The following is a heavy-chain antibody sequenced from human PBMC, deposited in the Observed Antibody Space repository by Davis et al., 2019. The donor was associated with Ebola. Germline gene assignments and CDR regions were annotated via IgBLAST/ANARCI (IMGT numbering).Heavy chain of an antibody. V-gene: IGHV3-33*01. D-gene: IGHD5-18*01. CDR3: ARAGYSYAKSPSYYYYYGMDV. J-gene: IGHJ6*02. CDR1: GFTFSSYG. CDR2: IWYDGSNK. Sequence: PGGSLRLSCAASGFTFSSYGMHWVRQAPGKGLEWVAVIWYDGSNKYYADSVKGRFTISRDNSKNTLYLQMNSLRAEDTAVYYCARAGYSYAKSPSYYYYYGMDVWGQGTTVTVSS.